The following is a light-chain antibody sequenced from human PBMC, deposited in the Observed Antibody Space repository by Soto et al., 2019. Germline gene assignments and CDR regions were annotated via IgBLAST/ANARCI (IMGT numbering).Light chain of an antibody. CDR2: DVS. V-gene: IGKV3-11*01. Sequence: VLTQSPATRSLSPGEISTLSCKASESVTNYLAWYQQKPGQAPRLLVYDVSNRATGIPARFSGGGSGTDFTLTISNLEPEDFAVYYCQQRSDWPWTFGQGTKVDI. J-gene: IGKJ1*01. CDR1: ESVTNY. CDR3: QQRSDWPWT.